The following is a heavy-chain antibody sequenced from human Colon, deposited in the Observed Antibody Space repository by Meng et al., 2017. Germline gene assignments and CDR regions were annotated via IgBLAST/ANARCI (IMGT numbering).Heavy chain of an antibody. Sequence: QVQLQESGPGLVKPSGTLSLPCAVSGDSIGSNDWWNWVRQPPGKGLEWIGAIYHTGSTNYNPSLKSRVTISVDKSKKEISLKLTSVTAADTAVYYCARDPIPVPGINFDFWGQGTLVTVSS. CDR2: IYHTGST. CDR3: ARDPIPVPGINFDF. V-gene: IGHV4-4*02. J-gene: IGHJ4*02. CDR1: GDSIGSNDW. D-gene: IGHD6-19*01.